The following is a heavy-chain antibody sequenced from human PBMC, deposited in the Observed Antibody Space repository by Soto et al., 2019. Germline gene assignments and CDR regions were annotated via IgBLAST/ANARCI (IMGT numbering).Heavy chain of an antibody. CDR2: IYSGGST. J-gene: IGHJ3*02. Sequence: GGSLRLSCAASGFTVSSNYMSWVRQAPGKGLEWVSVIYSGGSTYYADSVKGRFTISRDNSKNTLYLQMNSLRAEDTAVYYCAKNRDSSGYLDAFDIWGQGTMVTVSS. CDR1: GFTVSSNY. D-gene: IGHD3-22*01. V-gene: IGHV3-53*01. CDR3: AKNRDSSGYLDAFDI.